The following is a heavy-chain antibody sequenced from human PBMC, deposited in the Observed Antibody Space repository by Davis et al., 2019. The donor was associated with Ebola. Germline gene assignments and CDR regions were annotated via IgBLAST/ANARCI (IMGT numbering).Heavy chain of an antibody. Sequence: GGSLRLSCAASGFTFSSYSMNWVRQAPGKGLEWVSYISSSSSTIYYADSVKGRFTISRDNAKNSLYLQMNSLRAEDTAVYYCAKDPYYTAMVTDLLYYYYGMDVWGQGTTVTVSS. CDR3: AKDPYYTAMVTDLLYYYYGMDV. CDR1: GFTFSSYS. V-gene: IGHV3-48*01. D-gene: IGHD5-18*01. CDR2: ISSSSSTI. J-gene: IGHJ6*02.